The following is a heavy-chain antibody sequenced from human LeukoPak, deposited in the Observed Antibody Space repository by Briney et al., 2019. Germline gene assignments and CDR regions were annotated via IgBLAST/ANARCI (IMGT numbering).Heavy chain of an antibody. D-gene: IGHD3-10*01. Sequence: SETLSLACAVYSGSFSGYYWSWIRQPPGKGLEWIGEIYHSGSTNYNPSLKSRVTISVDTSKNQFSLKLNSVTAADTAVYYCARGFATMVRGVVLDFWGQGTLVTVSS. CDR1: SGSFSGYY. CDR2: IYHSGST. CDR3: ARGFATMVRGVVLDF. V-gene: IGHV4-34*01. J-gene: IGHJ4*02.